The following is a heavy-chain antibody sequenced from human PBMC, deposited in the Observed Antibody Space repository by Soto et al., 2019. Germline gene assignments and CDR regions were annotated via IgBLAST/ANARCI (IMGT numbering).Heavy chain of an antibody. CDR2: IYYSGSA. J-gene: IGHJ2*01. V-gene: IGHV4-31*03. CDR1: GDSISSGLYY. D-gene: IGHD2-15*01. CDR3: ARELKPATGAALAWYVDL. Sequence: QVQLQESGPGLVKPSQTLSLTCTVSGDSISSGLYYWSWIRQHPGKGLEWIGYIYYSGSAYYNPSLKSRATMSVDTSKNQFSLKLTSVTAADTAVYYCARELKPATGAALAWYVDLWGRGTLVTVSS.